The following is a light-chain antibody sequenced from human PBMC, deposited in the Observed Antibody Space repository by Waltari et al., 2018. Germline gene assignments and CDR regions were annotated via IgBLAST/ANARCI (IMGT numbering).Light chain of an antibody. V-gene: IGKV2-28*01. CDR1: QSLLHSHGYNF. Sequence: DIVMTQSPLSLPVTPGEPASISCRPGQSLLHSHGYNFLYWYLQKPGQSPHLLFYLGSSRASGVPGRFSGGGSGTDFTLKISRVEAEDVGVYYCMQALQTPLTFGGGTKVEIK. J-gene: IGKJ4*01. CDR2: LGS. CDR3: MQALQTPLT.